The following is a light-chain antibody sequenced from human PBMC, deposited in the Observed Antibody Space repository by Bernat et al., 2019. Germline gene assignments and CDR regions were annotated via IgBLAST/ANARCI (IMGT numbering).Light chain of an antibody. CDR2: AAS. Sequence: AIRMTQSPSSFSASTGDRVTITCRASQGISSYLAWYQQKPGKAPKLLIYAASTLQSGVPSRFSGSGSGTDFTLTISCLQSEDFATYYCQQYYSYPCFGGRTKVESK. CDR1: QGISSY. J-gene: IGKJ4*01. CDR3: QQYYSYPC. V-gene: IGKV1-8*01.